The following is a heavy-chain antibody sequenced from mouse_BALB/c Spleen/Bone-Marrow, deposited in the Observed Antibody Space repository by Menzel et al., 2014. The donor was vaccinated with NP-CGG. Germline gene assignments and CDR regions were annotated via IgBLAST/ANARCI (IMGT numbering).Heavy chain of an antibody. CDR3: ARYYGNYSGYFDV. CDR1: GFTFSSFG. V-gene: IGHV5-17*02. CDR2: ISSGSSTI. Sequence: EVNVVESGGGLVQPGGSRKLSCAASGFTFSSFGMHWVRQAPEKGLEWVAYISSGSSTIYYADTVKGRFTISRGNPKNCLLLQMNSLRAEDTAMYYCARYYGNYSGYFDVWGAGTTVTVSS. J-gene: IGHJ1*01. D-gene: IGHD2-1*01.